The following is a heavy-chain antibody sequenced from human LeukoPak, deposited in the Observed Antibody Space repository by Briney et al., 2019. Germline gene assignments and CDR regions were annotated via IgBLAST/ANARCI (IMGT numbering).Heavy chain of an antibody. Sequence: ASVKVSCKVSGFTLADLSMHWGRQAPGKGLEWVGGFDRKNGDTIYAQRFRGRVTLTEDTSTGTAYMDLSSLSADDTAVYYCATGVFCATTTCPGYQRDYYFMDVWGKGTTVTVSS. CDR1: GFTLADLS. CDR2: FDRKNGDT. V-gene: IGHV1-24*01. D-gene: IGHD2-2*01. J-gene: IGHJ6*03. CDR3: ATGVFCATTTCPGYQRDYYFMDV.